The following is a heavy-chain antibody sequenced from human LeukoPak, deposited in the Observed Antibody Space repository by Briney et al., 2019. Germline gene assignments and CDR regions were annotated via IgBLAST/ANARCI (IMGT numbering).Heavy chain of an antibody. Sequence: GGSLRLSCAASGFTFSSYWMSWVRQAPGKGLEWVANIKQDGSEKYYVDSVKGRFTISRDNANNSLYLQMNSLRAEDTAVYYRAAATPYFDYWGQGTLVTVSS. J-gene: IGHJ4*02. D-gene: IGHD2-15*01. CDR1: GFTFSSYW. CDR3: AAATPYFDY. CDR2: IKQDGSEK. V-gene: IGHV3-7*01.